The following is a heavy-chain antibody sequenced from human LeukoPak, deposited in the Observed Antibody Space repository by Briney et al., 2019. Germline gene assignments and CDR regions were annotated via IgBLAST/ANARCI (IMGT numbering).Heavy chain of an antibody. CDR3: AKDRHYYDSSGYYYWNFDL. J-gene: IGHJ2*01. V-gene: IGHV3-23*01. D-gene: IGHD3-22*01. CDR1: GFTFSRYA. Sequence: PGGSLRLSCAASGFTFSRYAMSWVRQAPGKGLEWVSAISGSGGSTYYADSVKGRFTISRDNSKNTLYLQMNSLRAEDTAVYYCAKDRHYYDSSGYYYWNFDLWGRGTLVTVPS. CDR2: ISGSGGST.